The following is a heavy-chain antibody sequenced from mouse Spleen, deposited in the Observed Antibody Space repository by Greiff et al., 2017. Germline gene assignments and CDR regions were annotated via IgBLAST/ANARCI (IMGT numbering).Heavy chain of an antibody. CDR2: IYPGDGDT. Sequence: VQLQQSGPELVKPGASVKISCKASGYAFSSSWMNWVKQRPGKGLEWIGRIYPGDGDTNYNGKFKGKATLTADKSSSTAYMQLSSLTSEDSAVYFCARGAGPFDYWGQGTTLTVSS. CDR3: ARGAGPFDY. J-gene: IGHJ2*01. CDR1: GYAFSSSW. D-gene: IGHD3-3*01. V-gene: IGHV1-82*01.